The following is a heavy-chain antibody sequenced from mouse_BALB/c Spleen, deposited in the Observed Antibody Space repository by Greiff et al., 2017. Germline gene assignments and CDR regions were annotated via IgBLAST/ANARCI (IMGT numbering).Heavy chain of an antibody. CDR3: ARSHYYGPFDY. V-gene: IGHV1-54*01. Sequence: VQLQQSGAELVRPGTSVKVSCKASGYAFTNFLIEWVKQRPGQGLEWIGVINPGSGGTNYNEKFKGKATLTADKSSSTAYMQLSSLTSDDSAVYFCARSHYYGPFDYRGEGTTLTESS. D-gene: IGHD1-2*01. CDR2: INPGSGGT. CDR1: GYAFTNFL. J-gene: IGHJ2*01.